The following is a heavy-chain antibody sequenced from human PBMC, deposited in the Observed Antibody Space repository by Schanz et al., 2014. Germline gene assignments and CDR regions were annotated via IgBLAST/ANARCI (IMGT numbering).Heavy chain of an antibody. CDR1: GFSFSSYA. D-gene: IGHD3-10*01. CDR3: AKGRFGELSAFDI. J-gene: IGHJ3*02. V-gene: IGHV3-23*01. Sequence: EVQLLESGGGLVEPGGSLRLSCAASGFSFSSYAMGWVRQARGKGLEWVSALSEGGGGTHYADSVRGRFTISSDSSKNTLYLQMNSLRADDTAVYYCAKGRFGELSAFDIWGQGTMVTVSS. CDR2: LSEGGGGT.